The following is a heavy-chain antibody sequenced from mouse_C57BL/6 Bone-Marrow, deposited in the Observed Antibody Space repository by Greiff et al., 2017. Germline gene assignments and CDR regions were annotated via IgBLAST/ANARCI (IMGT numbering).Heavy chain of an antibody. J-gene: IGHJ3*01. V-gene: IGHV1-22*01. CDR2: INPNNGGT. CDR3: AREDYGSSPFAY. CDR1: GYTFTDYN. Sequence: EVQLQQSGPELVKPGASVKMSCKASGYTFTDYNMHWVKQSHGKSLEWIGYINPNNGGTSYNQNFKGKATLTVNKPSSTAYMELRSLTLEDSAVYYCAREDYGSSPFAYWGQGTLVTVSA. D-gene: IGHD1-1*01.